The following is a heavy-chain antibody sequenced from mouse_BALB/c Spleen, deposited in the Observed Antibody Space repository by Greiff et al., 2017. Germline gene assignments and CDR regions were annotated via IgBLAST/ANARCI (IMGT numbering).Heavy chain of an antibody. Sequence: VQLQQSGAELVKPGASVKLSCTASGFNIKDTYMHWVKQRPEQGLEWIGRIDPANGNTKYDPKFQGKATITADTSSNTAYLRLSSLTSEDTAVYYCASRYYCDYWGQGTTLTVSS. CDR2: IDPANGNT. CDR1: GFNIKDTY. CDR3: ASRYYCDY. J-gene: IGHJ2*01. V-gene: IGHV14-3*02.